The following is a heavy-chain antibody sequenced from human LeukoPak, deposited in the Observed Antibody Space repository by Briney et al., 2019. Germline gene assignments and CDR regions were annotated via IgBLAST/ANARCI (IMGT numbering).Heavy chain of an antibody. Sequence: GASLRLSCAASGLPFSAYSMSWIRQAPGKGLEWVSYISSSSSYTDYADSVKGRFTISSDDAKNSLYLQMNSLRAEDTAVYYCARGHYELLYWGQGTLVIVPS. CDR3: ARGHYELLY. CDR1: GLPFSAYS. D-gene: IGHD3-16*01. V-gene: IGHV3-11*06. CDR2: ISSSSSYT. J-gene: IGHJ1*01.